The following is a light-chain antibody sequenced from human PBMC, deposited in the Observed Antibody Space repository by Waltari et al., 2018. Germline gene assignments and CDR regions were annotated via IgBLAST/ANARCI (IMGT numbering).Light chain of an antibody. CDR3: QQYAYTPIT. CDR2: GAS. Sequence: ELVLTQSPGTLSLSPGERATLSCRVSQSVSSSYLAWYQQKPGQAPRLVIHGASSRAAAIPDRFSGSGSGTDFTLTISRLEPEDFAVYFCQQYAYTPITFGQGTRLEIK. CDR1: QSVSSSY. V-gene: IGKV3-20*01. J-gene: IGKJ5*01.